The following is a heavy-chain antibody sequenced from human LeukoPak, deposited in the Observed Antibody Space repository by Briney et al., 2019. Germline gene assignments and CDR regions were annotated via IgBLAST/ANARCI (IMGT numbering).Heavy chain of an antibody. Sequence: PGGSLRLSCAASGFTFSSYAMSWVRQAPGKGLEWVSAISAGDGSTYYADSVKGRFTISRDNSKNTLYLQMNSLRAEDTAVYYCAKDRVGAYPDYFDYWGQGTLVTVSS. J-gene: IGHJ4*02. V-gene: IGHV3-23*01. CDR2: ISAGDGST. D-gene: IGHD1-26*01. CDR3: AKDRVGAYPDYFDY. CDR1: GFTFSSYA.